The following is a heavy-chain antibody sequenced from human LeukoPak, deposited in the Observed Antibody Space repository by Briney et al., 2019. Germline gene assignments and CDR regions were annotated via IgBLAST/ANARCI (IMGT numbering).Heavy chain of an antibody. V-gene: IGHV3-33*01. CDR1: GFTFSSYG. Sequence: GGSLRLSCAASGFTFSSYGMHWVRQAPGKGLEWVAVIWYDGSNKYYADSVKGRLTISRDNSKNTLYLQMNSLRAEDTAVYYCARDQDCSSTSCPFDYWGQGTLVTVSS. CDR2: IWYDGSNK. D-gene: IGHD2-2*01. J-gene: IGHJ4*02. CDR3: ARDQDCSSTSCPFDY.